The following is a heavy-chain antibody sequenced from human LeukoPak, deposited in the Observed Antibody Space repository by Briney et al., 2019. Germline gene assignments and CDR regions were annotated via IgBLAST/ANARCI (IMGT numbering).Heavy chain of an antibody. CDR2: ISSDGSNK. V-gene: IGHV3-30*18. J-gene: IGHJ4*02. Sequence: GGSLRLSCAASGFTFNRYWMHWVRQAPGKGLEWVAVISSDGSNKYYADSVKGRFTISRDNSKNTLFLQMNSLRAEDTAVYYCAKDGLWFGDLTYFDYWGQGTLVTVSS. CDR3: AKDGLWFGDLTYFDY. D-gene: IGHD3-10*01. CDR1: GFTFNRYW.